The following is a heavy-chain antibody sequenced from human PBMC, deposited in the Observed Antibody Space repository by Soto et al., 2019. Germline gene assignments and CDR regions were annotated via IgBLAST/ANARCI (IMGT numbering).Heavy chain of an antibody. CDR1: GFTFSSYS. D-gene: IGHD3-16*02. J-gene: IGHJ3*02. V-gene: IGHV3-48*02. Sequence: PGGSLRLSCAASGFTFSSYSMNWVRQAPGKGLEWVSYISSCSSTIYYADSVKGRFTISRDNAKNSLYLQMNSPRDEDTAVYYCARSYYVWGSYRPDAFDIWGQGTMVTVSS. CDR2: ISSCSSTI. CDR3: ARSYYVWGSYRPDAFDI.